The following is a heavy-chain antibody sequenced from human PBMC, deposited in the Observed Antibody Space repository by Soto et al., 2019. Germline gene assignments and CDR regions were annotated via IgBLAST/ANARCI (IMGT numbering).Heavy chain of an antibody. D-gene: IGHD1-26*01. CDR1: GFTFDDYA. CDR3: ANSQIVGSMHYYYYMDV. Sequence: EVQVVESGGGLVQPGRSLRLSCAASGFTFDDYAMQWVRQAPGKGLEWVSGITWNSGRIGYADSVKGRFTIARDNAKNSLYLQMDSLREEDTALYYCANSQIVGSMHYYYYMDVWGKGTTVTVS. CDR2: ITWNSGRI. V-gene: IGHV3-9*01. J-gene: IGHJ6*03.